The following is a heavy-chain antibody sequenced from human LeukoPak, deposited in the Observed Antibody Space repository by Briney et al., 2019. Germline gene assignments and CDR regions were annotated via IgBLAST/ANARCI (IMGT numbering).Heavy chain of an antibody. CDR1: GYTFTSYA. J-gene: IGHJ5*02. D-gene: IGHD6-6*01. V-gene: IGHV1-3*03. CDR3: ARGVRRIAARQENWFDP. Sequence: ASVKVSCKASGYTFTSYAMHWVRQAPGQRLEWMGWINAGNGNTKYSQEFQGRVTITRDTSASTAYMELSSLRSEDMAVYYCARGVRRIAARQENWFDPWGQGTLVTVPS. CDR2: INAGNGNT.